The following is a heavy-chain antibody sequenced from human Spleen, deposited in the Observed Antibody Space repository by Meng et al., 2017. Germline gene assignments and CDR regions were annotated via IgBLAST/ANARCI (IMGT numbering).Heavy chain of an antibody. J-gene: IGHJ4*02. D-gene: IGHD6-19*01. CDR3: ARGLGGWYRY. V-gene: IGHV1-46*01. CDR2: INPSGGST. Sequence: ASVKVSCKASGYTFTSYYMHWVRQAPGHGLEWMGIINPSGGSTSYAQKFQGRVTMTRNTSISTAYMELSSLRSEDTAVYYCARGLGGWYRYWGQGTLVTVSS. CDR1: GYTFTSYY.